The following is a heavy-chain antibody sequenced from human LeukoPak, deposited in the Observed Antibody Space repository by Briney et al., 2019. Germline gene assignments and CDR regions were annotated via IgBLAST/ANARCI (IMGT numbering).Heavy chain of an antibody. J-gene: IGHJ4*02. CDR3: ARGPQITIFGVVIISYFYY. Sequence: SETLSLTCAVYGGSFSGYYWSWIRQPPGKGLEWIGEINHSGSTNYNPSLKSRVTISVDTSKNQFSLKLSSVTAADTAVYYCARGPQITIFGVVIISYFYYWGQGTLVTVSS. CDR1: GGSFSGYY. D-gene: IGHD3-3*01. CDR2: INHSGST. V-gene: IGHV4-34*01.